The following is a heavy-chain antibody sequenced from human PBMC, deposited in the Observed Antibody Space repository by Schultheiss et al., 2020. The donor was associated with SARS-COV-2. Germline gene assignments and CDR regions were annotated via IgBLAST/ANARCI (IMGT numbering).Heavy chain of an antibody. V-gene: IGHV4-59*06. CDR1: GGSISSYY. CDR2: IYYSGST. J-gene: IGHJ3*02. Sequence: SETLSLTCTVSGGSISSYYWSWIRQHPGKGLEWIGYIYYSGSTYYNPSLKSRVTISVDTSKNQFSLKLSSVTAADTAVYYCARDKIGYSYAFDIWGQGTIVTVSS. CDR3: ARDKIGYSYAFDI. D-gene: IGHD5-18*01.